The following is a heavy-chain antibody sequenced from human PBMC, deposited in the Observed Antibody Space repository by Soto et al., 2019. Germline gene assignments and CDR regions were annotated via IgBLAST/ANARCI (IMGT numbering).Heavy chain of an antibody. V-gene: IGHV3-23*01. CDR3: AKEAVDTQGSGYGMDV. D-gene: IGHD6-19*01. CDR2: ISESGEGR. CDR1: GFTVDTYA. J-gene: IGHJ6*02. Sequence: EVQVSESGGGLVQPGGSLRLSCAASGFTVDTYAMNWVRQAPGKGLEWVAGISESGEGRSYAGSVTGRFTLSKETSKNILYLQMSALRADDTAIYYCAKEAVDTQGSGYGMDVWGQGTTVIVSS.